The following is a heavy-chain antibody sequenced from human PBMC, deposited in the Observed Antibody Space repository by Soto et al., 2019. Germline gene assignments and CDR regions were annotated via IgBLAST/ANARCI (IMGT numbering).Heavy chain of an antibody. V-gene: IGHV3-7*01. CDR3: ARDPSVVVVAATPYYYYVMDV. CDR1: GFTFSSYW. D-gene: IGHD2-15*01. J-gene: IGHJ6*02. Sequence: GGSLRLSCAASGFTFSSYWMSWVRQAPGKGLEWVANIKQDGSEKYYVDSVKGRFTISRDNAKNSLYLQMNSLRAEDTAVYYCARDPSVVVVAATPYYYYVMDVWGQGTTVTVSS. CDR2: IKQDGSEK.